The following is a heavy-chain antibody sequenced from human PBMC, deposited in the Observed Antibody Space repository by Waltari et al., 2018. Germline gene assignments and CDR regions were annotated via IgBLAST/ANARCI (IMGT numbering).Heavy chain of an antibody. CDR3: ARGGDGYNEDWYFDL. CDR2: IIPIFGTA. D-gene: IGHD5-12*01. Sequence: QVLLVQSGAEVKKPGSSVKVSCKASGGTFSSYAISWVRQAPGQGLEWMGRIIPIFGTANYAQKFQGRVTITADKSTSTAYMELSSLRSEDTAVYYCARGGDGYNEDWYFDLWGRGTLVTVSS. V-gene: IGHV1-69*08. J-gene: IGHJ2*01. CDR1: GGTFSSYA.